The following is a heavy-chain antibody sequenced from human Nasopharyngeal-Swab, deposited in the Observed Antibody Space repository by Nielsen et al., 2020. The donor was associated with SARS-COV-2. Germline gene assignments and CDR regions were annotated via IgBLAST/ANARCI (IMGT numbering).Heavy chain of an antibody. CDR2: ISNDGSNK. V-gene: IGHV3-30*18. CDR3: TKNLRSEYLHDAFDI. D-gene: IGHD3-3*01. J-gene: IGHJ3*02. CDR1: GFTFSTYW. Sequence: GESLKISCAASGFTFSTYWMTWVRQAPGKGLEWVAVISNDGSNKFYGDSVKGQITISRDNSKNTLYLEMNSLRTDDTAVYYCTKNLRSEYLHDAFDIWGQGTMVTVSS.